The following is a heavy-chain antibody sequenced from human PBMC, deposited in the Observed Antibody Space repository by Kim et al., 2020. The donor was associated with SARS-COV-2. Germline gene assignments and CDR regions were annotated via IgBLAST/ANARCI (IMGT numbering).Heavy chain of an antibody. D-gene: IGHD6-25*01. CDR2: ITGSADKT. Sequence: GGSLRLSCAASGVTFSSYSMSWVRQAPGKGLEWVSAITGSADKTYYVDSVKGRFTISRDNSKNTLSLEMNSLRAEDSAIYYCATISGYFRYWGPGTLVTVSS. CDR1: GVTFSSYS. CDR3: ATISGYFRY. J-gene: IGHJ1*01. V-gene: IGHV3-23*01.